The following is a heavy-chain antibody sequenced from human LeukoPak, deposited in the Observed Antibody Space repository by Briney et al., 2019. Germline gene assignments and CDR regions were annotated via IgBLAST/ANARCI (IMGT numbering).Heavy chain of an antibody. Sequence: SETLSLTCAVSGVSISSGGFSWNWVRQPPGKGLEWIGNIYYNANTYYNPSLKSRVTISIDTSKNQFSLTLNSVTAADTAVYYCARASLFFDDAFDVWGQGTMVTVSS. CDR2: IYYNANT. CDR3: ARASLFFDDAFDV. V-gene: IGHV4-30-4*07. D-gene: IGHD3-3*01. J-gene: IGHJ3*01. CDR1: GVSISSGGFS.